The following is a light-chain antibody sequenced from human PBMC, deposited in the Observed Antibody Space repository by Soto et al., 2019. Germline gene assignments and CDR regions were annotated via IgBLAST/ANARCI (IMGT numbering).Light chain of an antibody. CDR2: GAS. Sequence: EIVMTQSPATLSVSPGERATLSCRASQSVRSNLVWYQQKPGQAPRLLIYGASNRATGIPDRFSGSGSGTDFTLTISRLEPEDFAVYYCHQYNNWPPWTFGQGTKVDIK. CDR1: QSVRSN. CDR3: HQYNNWPPWT. V-gene: IGKV3D-15*01. J-gene: IGKJ1*01.